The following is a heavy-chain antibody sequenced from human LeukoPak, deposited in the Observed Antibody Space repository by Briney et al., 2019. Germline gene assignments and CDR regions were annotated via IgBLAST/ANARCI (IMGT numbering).Heavy chain of an antibody. Sequence: KTSETLSLTCTVSGGSISSYYWSWIRQPPGKGLEWIGSIYYSGSTYYNPSPKSRVTISVDTSKNQFSLKLSSVTAADTAVYYCARHGGSIAVAGGDWGQGTLVTVSS. CDR2: IYYSGST. V-gene: IGHV4-39*01. D-gene: IGHD6-19*01. CDR1: GGSISSYY. J-gene: IGHJ4*02. CDR3: ARHGGSIAVAGGD.